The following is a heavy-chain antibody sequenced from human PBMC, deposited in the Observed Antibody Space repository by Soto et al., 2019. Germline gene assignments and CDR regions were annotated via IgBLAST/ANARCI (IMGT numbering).Heavy chain of an antibody. D-gene: IGHD3-22*01. Sequence: IRQSPGKGLEWIGYIYLSGSTYYNPSLKSRVTISVDRSKNQFSLKLSSVTAADTAVYYCARGGNYDSSGYYNYYYYGMDVWGQGTTVTVSS. V-gene: IGHV4-30-2*06. CDR2: IYLSGST. CDR3: ARGGNYDSSGYYNYYYYGMDV. J-gene: IGHJ6*02.